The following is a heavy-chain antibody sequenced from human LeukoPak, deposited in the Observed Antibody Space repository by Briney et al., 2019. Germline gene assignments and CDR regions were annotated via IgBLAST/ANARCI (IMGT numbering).Heavy chain of an antibody. CDR3: ARVNGLPYYFDY. V-gene: IGHV4-34*01. Sequence: SETLSLTCAAYGGSFSGYYWSWIRQPPGKGLEWIGEINHSGSTNYNPSLKSRVTISVDTSKDQFSLKLSSVPAADTAVYYCARVNGLPYYFDYWGQGTLVTVSS. CDR1: GGSFSGYY. D-gene: IGHD3-16*01. J-gene: IGHJ4*02. CDR2: INHSGST.